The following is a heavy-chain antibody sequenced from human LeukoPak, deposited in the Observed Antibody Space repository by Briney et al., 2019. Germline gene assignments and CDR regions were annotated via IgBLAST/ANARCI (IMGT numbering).Heavy chain of an antibody. D-gene: IGHD2-2*02. J-gene: IGHJ4*02. CDR2: ISGSGGST. V-gene: IGHV3-23*01. CDR3: AGYNCSSTTCYTGGFDY. Sequence: PGGSLRLSCAASGFTFSSYAMSWVRQAPGKGLEWVSRISGSGGSTYYADSVKGRFTISRDKSKNTLYLQMNSLRAEDTAVYYCAGYNCSSTTCYTGGFDYWGQGTLVTVSS. CDR1: GFTFSSYA.